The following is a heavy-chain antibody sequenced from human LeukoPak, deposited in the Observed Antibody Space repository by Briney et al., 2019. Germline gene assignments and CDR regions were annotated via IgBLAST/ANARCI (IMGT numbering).Heavy chain of an antibody. V-gene: IGHV1-2*02. CDR1: GYTFTGYY. D-gene: IGHD5-18*01. CDR3: AREMVGYSYGQGGWFDP. J-gene: IGHJ5*02. Sequence: ASVKVSCKASGYTFTGYYMHWVRQAPGQGLEWMGWINPNSGGTNYAQKFQGRVTMTRDTSISTVYMELSSLRSEDTAVYYCAREMVGYSYGQGGWFDPWGQGTLVTVSS. CDR2: INPNSGGT.